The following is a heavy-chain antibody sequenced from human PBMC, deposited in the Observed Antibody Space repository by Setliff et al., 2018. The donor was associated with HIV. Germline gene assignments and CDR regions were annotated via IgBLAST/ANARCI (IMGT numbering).Heavy chain of an antibody. CDR2: IIPILGIA. J-gene: IGHJ4*01. D-gene: IGHD3-3*01. V-gene: IGHV1-69*10. CDR1: GYTFSSYG. CDR3: ARVPSPFVQEGYFDD. Sequence: SVKVSCKASGYTFSSYGISWVRQAPGQGLEWMGGIIPILGIANYAQKFQGRVTITADESTRTAYMELRSLRSEDTAVYYCARVPSPFVQEGYFDDWGQGTLVTVSS.